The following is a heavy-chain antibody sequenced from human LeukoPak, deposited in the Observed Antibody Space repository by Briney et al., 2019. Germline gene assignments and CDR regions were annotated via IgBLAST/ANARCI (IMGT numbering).Heavy chain of an antibody. CDR3: ARQGVATAIDY. CDR1: GGSVSSYY. J-gene: IGHJ4*02. V-gene: IGHV4-4*07. D-gene: IGHD2-21*02. CDR2: ISASGNT. Sequence: SETLSLTCTVSGGSVSSYYWSWIRQPAGKGLEWIGRISASGNTNYNPSLKSRVTMSVDTSKNLFALKLSSVTAADTAVYYCARQGVATAIDYWGQGTLVTVSS.